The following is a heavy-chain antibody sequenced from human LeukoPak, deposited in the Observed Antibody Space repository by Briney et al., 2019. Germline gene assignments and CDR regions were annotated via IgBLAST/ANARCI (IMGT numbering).Heavy chain of an antibody. D-gene: IGHD3-10*01. V-gene: IGHV3-21*01. CDR3: VRDSPGSAPSGMGV. CDR2: ISSSSSYI. Sequence: GGSLRLSCAASGFTFSSYSMNWVRQAPGKGLEWVSSISSSSSYIYYADSVKGRFTISRDNAKNSLYLQMNSLRAEDTAVYYCVRDSPGSAPSGMGVWGKGTTVTVSS. J-gene: IGHJ6*04. CDR1: GFTFSSYS.